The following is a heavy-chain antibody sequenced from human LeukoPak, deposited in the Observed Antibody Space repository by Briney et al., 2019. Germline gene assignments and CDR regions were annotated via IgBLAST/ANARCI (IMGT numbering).Heavy chain of an antibody. D-gene: IGHD3-16*01. V-gene: IGHV3-21*01. Sequence: GGSLRLSCAASGFTFSTYGMNWVRQAPGKGLEWVSSISSSSSYIYYADSVKGRFTISRDNAKNSLYLQMNSLRAEDTAVYYCARPLGDDAFDIWGQGTMVTVSS. J-gene: IGHJ3*02. CDR1: GFTFSTYG. CDR2: ISSSSSYI. CDR3: ARPLGDDAFDI.